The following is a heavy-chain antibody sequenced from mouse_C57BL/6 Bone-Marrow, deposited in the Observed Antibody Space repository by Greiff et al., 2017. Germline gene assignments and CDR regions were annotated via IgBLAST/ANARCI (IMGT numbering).Heavy chain of an antibody. CDR1: GYTFTSYG. CDR3: ARSQVGRRGY. CDR2: IYPRSGNT. Sequence: VQLQQSGAELVRPGASVKLSCTASGYTFTSYGISWVKQRPGKGLEWIGEIYPRSGNTYYNEKFKGKATLTANKSSSTAYMELRSLTSEDSAVYFCARSQVGRRGYWGQGTTLTVSS. J-gene: IGHJ2*01. D-gene: IGHD4-1*02. V-gene: IGHV1-81*01.